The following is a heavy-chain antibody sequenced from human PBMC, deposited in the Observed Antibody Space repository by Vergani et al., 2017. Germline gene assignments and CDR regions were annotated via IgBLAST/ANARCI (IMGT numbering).Heavy chain of an antibody. CDR3: AREMRYCSSTSCYVSYYYGMDV. J-gene: IGHJ6*02. D-gene: IGHD2-2*01. CDR1: GFTVSSNY. CDR2: IYSGGST. Sequence: EVHLVESGGGLVQPGGSLRLSCAASGFTVSSNYMSWVRQAPGKGLEWVSVIYSGGSTYYADSVKGRFTISRDNSKNTLYLQMNSLRAEDTAVYYCAREMRYCSSTSCYVSYYYGMDVWGQGTTVTVSS. V-gene: IGHV3-66*02.